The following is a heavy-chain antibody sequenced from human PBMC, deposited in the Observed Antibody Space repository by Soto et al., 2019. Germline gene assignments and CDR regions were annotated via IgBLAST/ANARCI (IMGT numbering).Heavy chain of an antibody. J-gene: IGHJ4*02. CDR2: ISYDGSNK. V-gene: IGHV3-30*18. Sequence: GGSLRLSCAASGFTFSSYGMHWVRQAPGKGLEWVAVISYDGSNKYYADSVKGRFTISRDNSKNTLYLQMNSLRAEDTAVYYCAKGSSPRGYSHWGQGTLVTVSS. CDR1: GFTFSSYG. D-gene: IGHD3-22*01. CDR3: AKGSSPRGYSH.